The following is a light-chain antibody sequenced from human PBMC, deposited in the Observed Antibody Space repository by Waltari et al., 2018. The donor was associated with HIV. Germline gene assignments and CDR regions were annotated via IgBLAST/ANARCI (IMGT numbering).Light chain of an antibody. Sequence: QSALTQPASVSGSPGQSINISCAGSGSNIGSYHLLSWFQQHPPKAPKDVIYEGTMRPSGISDRFSGSRSGTSASLTISGLQAEDEADYYCYTYAGSGSCVFVTGTRVTVL. CDR3: YTYAGSGSCV. CDR1: GSNIGSYHL. J-gene: IGLJ1*01. V-gene: IGLV2-23*01. CDR2: EGT.